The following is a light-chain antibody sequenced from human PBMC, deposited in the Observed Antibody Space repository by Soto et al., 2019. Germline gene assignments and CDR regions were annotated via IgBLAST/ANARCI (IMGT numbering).Light chain of an antibody. CDR1: QGISSC. J-gene: IGKJ1*01. CDR2: TAS. CDR3: QQYYSYPQT. Sequence: AIRMTQSPSSFSASTGDRVTITCRASQGISSCLAWYQQKPGKAPKLLIYTASTLQSGVPSRFSGSGSGTEFTLTISCLQSEDFATYYCQQYYSYPQTFGQGTKVEIK. V-gene: IGKV1-8*01.